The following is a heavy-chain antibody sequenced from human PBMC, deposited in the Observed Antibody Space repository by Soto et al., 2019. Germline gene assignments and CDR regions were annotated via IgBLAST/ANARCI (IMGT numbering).Heavy chain of an antibody. CDR3: ARLVVVSPVANA. D-gene: IGHD2-15*01. Sequence: PSETLSLTCTVSGGSINTNNYYWGWVRQPPGKGLEWIGSVFYNGTTYYSPSLKSRVTISLAPSRTQFSLKLESVTAADTAVYFCARLVVVSPVANAWGQGTLVTVSP. CDR1: GGSINTNNYY. V-gene: IGHV4-39*01. J-gene: IGHJ5*02. CDR2: VFYNGTT.